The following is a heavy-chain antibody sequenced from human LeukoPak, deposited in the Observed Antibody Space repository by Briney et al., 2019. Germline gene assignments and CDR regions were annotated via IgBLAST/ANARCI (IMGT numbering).Heavy chain of an antibody. Sequence: SETLSLTCIVSGGSISSYYWSWIRQPPGKGLEWIGYIYYSGSTNYNPSLKSRVTISVDTSKNQFSLKLSSVTAADTAVYYCARLAAAGYVGYWGQGTLVTVSS. CDR3: ARLAAAGYVGY. V-gene: IGHV4-59*08. CDR2: IYYSGST. D-gene: IGHD6-13*01. J-gene: IGHJ4*02. CDR1: GGSISSYY.